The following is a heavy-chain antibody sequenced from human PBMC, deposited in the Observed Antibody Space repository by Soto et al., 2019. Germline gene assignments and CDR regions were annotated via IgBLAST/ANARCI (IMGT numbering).Heavy chain of an antibody. J-gene: IGHJ6*02. CDR2: ISAYNGNT. D-gene: IGHD3-10*01. CDR1: GYSFTSYG. Sequence: GESLKISCKGSGYSFTSYGISWVRQAPGQGLEWMGWISAYNGNTNYAQKLQGRVTMTTDTSTSTAYMELRSLRSDDTAVHYCARDPWWFGELYSYYYYYGMDVWGQGTTVTVSS. V-gene: IGHV1-18*01. CDR3: ARDPWWFGELYSYYYYYGMDV.